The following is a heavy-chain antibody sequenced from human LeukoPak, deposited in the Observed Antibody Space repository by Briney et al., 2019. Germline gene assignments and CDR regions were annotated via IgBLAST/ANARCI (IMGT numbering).Heavy chain of an antibody. V-gene: IGHV1-69*13. J-gene: IGHJ4*02. D-gene: IGHD6-19*01. CDR3: ARDQGSSGFYFDF. CDR1: GGTFSNYA. CDR2: IIPIFGTA. Sequence: SVKVSCKASGGTFSNYAISWVRQAPGQGLEWMGGIIPIFGTANYAQKFQGRVTITADESTSTAYMELSSLRSEDTGVYYCARDQGSSGFYFDFWGQGTLVTSPQ.